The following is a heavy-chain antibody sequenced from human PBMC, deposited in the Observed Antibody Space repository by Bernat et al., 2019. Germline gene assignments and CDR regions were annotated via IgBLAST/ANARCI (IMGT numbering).Heavy chain of an antibody. CDR2: ISSSSSYI. Sequence: TFISYSMNWVRQAPGKGLEWFSSISSSSSYIYYADSVKGRFTISSDNAKNSRYLQMNSLRAEDKDVYYCARLGKWVVYYFD. D-gene: IGHD6-19*01. CDR3: ARLGKWVVYYFD. CDR1: TFISYS. V-gene: IGHV3-21*01. J-gene: IGHJ4*01.